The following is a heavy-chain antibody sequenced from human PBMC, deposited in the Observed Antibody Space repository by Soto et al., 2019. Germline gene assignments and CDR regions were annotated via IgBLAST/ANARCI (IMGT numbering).Heavy chain of an antibody. CDR3: ARFGDGDYDEHY. CDR1: GFTFSSYG. D-gene: IGHD4-17*01. Sequence: QVQLVESGGGVVQPGRSLRLSCAASGFTFSSYGMHWVRQAPGKGLEWVAVIWYDGSNKYYADSVKGRFTISRDNSKNTLYLQMNGMRAEDTAVYYCARFGDGDYDEHYWGQGTLVTVSS. V-gene: IGHV3-33*01. CDR2: IWYDGSNK. J-gene: IGHJ4*02.